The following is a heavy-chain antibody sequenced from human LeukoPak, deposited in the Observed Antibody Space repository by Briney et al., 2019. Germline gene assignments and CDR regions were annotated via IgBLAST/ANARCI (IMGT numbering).Heavy chain of an antibody. Sequence: PSETLSLTCAVYGGSFSGYYWSWIRLPPGKGLEWIGEINHSGSTNYNPSLKSRVTISVDTSKNQFSLKLSSVTAADTAVYYCARGPTDMTTVTTKSPFDYWGQGTLVTVSS. CDR2: INHSGST. V-gene: IGHV4-34*01. D-gene: IGHD4-17*01. CDR3: ARGPTDMTTVTTKSPFDY. CDR1: GGSFSGYY. J-gene: IGHJ4*02.